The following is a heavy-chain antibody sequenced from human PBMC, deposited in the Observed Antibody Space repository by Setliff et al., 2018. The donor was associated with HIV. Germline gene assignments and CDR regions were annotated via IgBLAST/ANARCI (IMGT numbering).Heavy chain of an antibody. J-gene: IGHJ4*02. CDR3: ARSMGAFDY. CDR2: TFAGGST. D-gene: IGHD1-26*01. V-gene: IGHV4-4*07. Sequence: SETLSLTCTVSGGSISAYYWSWIRQPAGKGLEYIGRTFAGGSTNYNPSLRSRVTISINTSKNQFSLELSSVTAADTAVYYCARSMGAFDYWGPGALVTVSS. CDR1: GGSISAYY.